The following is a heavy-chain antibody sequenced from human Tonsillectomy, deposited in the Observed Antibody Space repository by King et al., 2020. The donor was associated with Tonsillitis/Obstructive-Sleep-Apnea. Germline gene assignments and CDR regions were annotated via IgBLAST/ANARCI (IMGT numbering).Heavy chain of an antibody. CDR3: ATRLGDLSDAFDI. CDR1: GFTFSSYA. CDR2: ISSNGGST. J-gene: IGHJ3*02. V-gene: IGHV3-64*01. D-gene: IGHD6-25*01. Sequence: QLVQSGGGLVQPGGSLRLSCAASGFTFSSYAMHWVRQAPGKGLEYVSAISSNGGSTYYANSVKGRFTISRDNSKNTLYLQMDSLRAEDMAVYYCATRLGDLSDAFDIWGQGTMVIVSS.